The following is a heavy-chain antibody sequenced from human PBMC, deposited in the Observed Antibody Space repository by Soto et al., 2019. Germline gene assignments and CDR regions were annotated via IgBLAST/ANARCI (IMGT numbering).Heavy chain of an antibody. CDR2: IFSNDEK. CDR3: ARIPPYSSSWYDTREYYFDY. CDR1: GFSLSNARMG. J-gene: IGHJ4*02. D-gene: IGHD6-13*01. V-gene: IGHV2-26*01. Sequence: QVTLKESGPVLVKPTETLTLTCTVSGFSLSNARMGVSWIRQPPGKALEWLAHIFSNDEKSYSTSLKSRLTSSKDTSKRQVVLTMTNIDPVDTATYYCARIPPYSSSWYDTREYYFDYLGQGTLVTVSS.